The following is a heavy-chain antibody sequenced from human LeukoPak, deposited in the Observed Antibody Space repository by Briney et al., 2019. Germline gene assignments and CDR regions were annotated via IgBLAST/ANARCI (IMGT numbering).Heavy chain of an antibody. CDR1: GFTFSSYG. V-gene: IGHV3-33*01. CDR3: ARIHYDSSGYYDPLFDY. D-gene: IGHD3-22*01. Sequence: PGGSLRLSCAASGFTFSSYGMHWVRQAPGKGLEWVAVIWYDGSNKYYADTVKGRFTISRDNSKNTLYLQMNSLRAEDTAVYYCARIHYDSSGYYDPLFDYWGQGTLVTVSS. CDR2: IWYDGSNK. J-gene: IGHJ4*02.